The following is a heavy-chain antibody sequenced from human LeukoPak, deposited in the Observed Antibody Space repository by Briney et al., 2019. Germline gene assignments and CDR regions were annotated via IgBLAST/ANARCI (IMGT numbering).Heavy chain of an antibody. CDR3: ASYYYGSSGSFDY. CDR1: GFTFSSYS. CDR2: ISSSSSYI. V-gene: IGHV3-21*01. Sequence: GGSLRLSCAASGFTFSSYSMNWVRQAPGKGLEWVSSISSSSSYIYYADSVKGRFTISRDNAKNSLYLQMNSLRAEDTAVYYCASYYYGSSGSFDYWGQGTLVTVSS. J-gene: IGHJ4*02. D-gene: IGHD3-22*01.